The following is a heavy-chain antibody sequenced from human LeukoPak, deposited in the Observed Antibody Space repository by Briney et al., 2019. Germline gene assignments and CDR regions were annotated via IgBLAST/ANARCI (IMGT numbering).Heavy chain of an antibody. D-gene: IGHD2-2*01. Sequence: GGSLRLSCAASGFTFSSYGMHWVRQAPGKGLEWVAVISYDGSNKYYADSVKGRFTISRDNSKNTLYLQMNSLRAEDTAVYYCAKLGGDIVVVPAAWGQGTLVTVSS. CDR3: AKLGGDIVVVPAA. V-gene: IGHV3-30*18. CDR2: ISYDGSNK. J-gene: IGHJ4*02. CDR1: GFTFSSYG.